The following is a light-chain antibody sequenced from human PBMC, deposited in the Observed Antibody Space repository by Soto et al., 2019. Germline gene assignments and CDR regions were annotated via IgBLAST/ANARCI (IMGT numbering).Light chain of an antibody. CDR2: EVA. J-gene: IGLJ2*01. CDR3: SSYATSGTNVI. V-gene: IGLV2-14*03. CDR1: NSDVGAYPY. Sequence: QSVLTQPASVSGSPGQSITISCTGTNSDVGAYPYVSWYQQHPGNAPKLLIYEVADRHSGVSDRFSGSKSGNTASLTISALQAEDEAGYYCSSYATSGTNVIFGGGTKVTVL.